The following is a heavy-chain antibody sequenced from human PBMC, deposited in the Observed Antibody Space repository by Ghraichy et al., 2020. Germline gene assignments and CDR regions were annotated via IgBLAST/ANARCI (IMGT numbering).Heavy chain of an antibody. CDR3: AREDRGAPAGGFPDY. V-gene: IGHV4-31*03. D-gene: IGHD6-13*01. CDR1: GGSISSGGYY. CDR2: IYYSGST. J-gene: IGHJ4*02. Sequence: SETLSLTCTVSGGSISSGGYYWSWIRQHPGKGLEWIGYIYYSGSTYYNPSLKSRVTISVDTSKNQFSLKLSSVTAADTAVYYCAREDRGAPAGGFPDYWGQGTLVTVSS.